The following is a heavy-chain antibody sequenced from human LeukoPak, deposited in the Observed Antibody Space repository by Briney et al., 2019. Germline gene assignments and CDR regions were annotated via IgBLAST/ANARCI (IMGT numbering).Heavy chain of an antibody. CDR2: ISSGGSTI. Sequence: GGSLRLSCAASGFTFINYEMNWVRQAPGKGMEWVSYISSGGSTIYYADSVKGRFTISRDNAKNSLYLQMNSLRAEDTAIYYFARDFYYGSGRFDYWGQGTLVTVSS. V-gene: IGHV3-48*03. J-gene: IGHJ4*02. CDR3: ARDFYYGSGRFDY. CDR1: GFTFINYE. D-gene: IGHD3-10*01.